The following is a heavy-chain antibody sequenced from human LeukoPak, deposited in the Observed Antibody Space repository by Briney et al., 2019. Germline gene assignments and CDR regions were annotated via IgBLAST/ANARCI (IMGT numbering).Heavy chain of an antibody. CDR1: GYTFTSYD. Sequence: ASVQVSCKASGYTFTSYDINWVRQATGQGLEWMGWMNPNSGNTGYAQKFQGRVTITRNTSISTAYMELSSLRSEDSAVYYCARGEGYCSSISCHEIWFDPWGQGTLVTVSS. CDR2: MNPNSGNT. CDR3: ARGEGYCSSISCHEIWFDP. J-gene: IGHJ5*02. V-gene: IGHV1-8*03. D-gene: IGHD2-2*01.